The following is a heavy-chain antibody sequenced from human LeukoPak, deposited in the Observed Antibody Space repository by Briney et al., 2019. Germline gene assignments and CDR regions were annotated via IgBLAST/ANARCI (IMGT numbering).Heavy chain of an antibody. V-gene: IGHV1-46*01. Sequence: ASVKVSCKASGYTFTSYYMHWVRQAPGQGLEWMGIINPSGGSTSYAQKFQGRVTMTRDTSTSTVYMELSSLRSEDTAVYYCARVSSGNYGSGIELDYWGPGTLVTVSS. D-gene: IGHD3-10*01. J-gene: IGHJ4*02. CDR2: INPSGGST. CDR1: GYTFTSYY. CDR3: ARVSSGNYGSGIELDY.